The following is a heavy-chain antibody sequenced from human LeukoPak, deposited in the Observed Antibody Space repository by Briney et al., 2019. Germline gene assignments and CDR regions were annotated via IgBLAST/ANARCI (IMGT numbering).Heavy chain of an antibody. V-gene: IGHV4-59*01. D-gene: IGHD6-13*01. CDR1: GGSISSYY. CDR3: ARRGGSSWYAGRRNWFDP. Sequence: SETLSLTCTVSGGSISSYYWSWIRQPPGKGLEWIGYIYYSGSTNYNPSLKSRVTISVDTSKNQFSLKLSSVTAADTAVYYCARRGGSSWYAGRRNWFDPWGQGTLVTVSS. CDR2: IYYSGST. J-gene: IGHJ5*02.